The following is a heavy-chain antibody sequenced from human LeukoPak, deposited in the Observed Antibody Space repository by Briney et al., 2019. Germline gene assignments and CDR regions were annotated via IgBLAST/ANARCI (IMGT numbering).Heavy chain of an antibody. D-gene: IGHD2-2*01. CDR2: IIPIFGTA. CDR3: AREGIPKYCSSTSCLYDAFDI. V-gene: IGHV1-69*13. J-gene: IGHJ3*02. CDR1: GGTFSSYA. Sequence: ASVKVSCKAPGGTFSSYAISWVRQAPGQGLEWMGGIIPIFGTANYAQKFQGRVTITADESTSTAYMELSSLRSEDTAVYYCAREGIPKYCSSTSCLYDAFDIWGQGTMVTVSS.